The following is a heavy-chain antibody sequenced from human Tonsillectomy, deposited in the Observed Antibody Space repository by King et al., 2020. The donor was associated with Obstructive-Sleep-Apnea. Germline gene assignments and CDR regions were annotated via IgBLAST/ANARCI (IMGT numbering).Heavy chain of an antibody. CDR2: IYLADSDT. D-gene: IGHD3-10*01. V-gene: IGHV5-51*01. CDR3: ARGGYGSYLWFDR. Sequence: VQLVESGAEVKKPGESLKISCNGSGYSFTTYWIGWVRQMPGKGLEWMGIIYLADSDTRYSPSFQGQVTISADKSINTAYLQWSSLKASDTAMYYCARGGYGSYLWFDRWGQGTLVTVSS. CDR1: GYSFTTYW. J-gene: IGHJ5*02.